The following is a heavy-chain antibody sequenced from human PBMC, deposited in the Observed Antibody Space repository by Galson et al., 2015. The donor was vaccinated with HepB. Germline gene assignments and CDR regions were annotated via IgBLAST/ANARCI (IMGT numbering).Heavy chain of an antibody. Sequence: SLRLSCAASGFTFSSYAMHWVRQAPGKGLEYVSAISSNGGSTYYADSVKGRFTISRDNSKNTLYLQMSSLRAEDTAVYYCVKGRDGYNPLLVDYWGQGTLVTVSS. D-gene: IGHD5-24*01. CDR1: GFTFSSYA. J-gene: IGHJ4*02. V-gene: IGHV3-64D*06. CDR3: VKGRDGYNPLLVDY. CDR2: ISSNGGST.